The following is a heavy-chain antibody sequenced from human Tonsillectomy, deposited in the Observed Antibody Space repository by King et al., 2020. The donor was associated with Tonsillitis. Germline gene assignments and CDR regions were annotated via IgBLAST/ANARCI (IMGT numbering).Heavy chain of an antibody. D-gene: IGHD3-3*01. Sequence: VQLVESGGGVVQPGRSLRLSCAASGFIFRSYSMHWVRQAPGKGLEWVAVIAYDGSNKYYADSVKGRFTISRDNSKNTLYLQMNSLRAEDTAVYYCVRGFLEWLLRYGMDVWGQGTTFTVSS. J-gene: IGHJ6*02. CDR3: VRGFLEWLLRYGMDV. CDR2: IAYDGSNK. V-gene: IGHV3-30*03. CDR1: GFIFRSYS.